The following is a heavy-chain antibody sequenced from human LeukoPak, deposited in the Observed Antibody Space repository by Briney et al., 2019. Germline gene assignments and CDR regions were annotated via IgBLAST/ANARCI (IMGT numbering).Heavy chain of an antibody. V-gene: IGHV1-2*02. J-gene: IGHJ4*02. CDR2: IRPNSGGT. D-gene: IGHD6-6*01. Sequence: ASVTLSCKTSGYTFINYYMHWVRQVPGQGLEWLGWIRPNSGGTNYAQKFQGRVTMTRDTSTYKAYMELSSLTSDDTAVYYCASGSSTDYWGQGTLVTVSS. CDR3: ASGSSTDY. CDR1: GYTFINYY.